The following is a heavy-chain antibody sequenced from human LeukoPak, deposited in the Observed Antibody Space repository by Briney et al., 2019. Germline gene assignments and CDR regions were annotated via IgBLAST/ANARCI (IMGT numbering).Heavy chain of an antibody. CDR3: AAGARGYGGNEVLFDY. CDR1: GGSISSSSHS. D-gene: IGHD4-23*01. J-gene: IGHJ4*02. CDR2: IYYSGST. V-gene: IGHV4-39*07. Sequence: SETLSLTCTVSGGSISSSSHSWGWIRQPPGKGLEWIGSIYYSGSTYYNPSLKSRVTISVDTSKNQFSLKLSSVTAADTAVYYCAAGARGYGGNEVLFDYWGQGTLVTVSS.